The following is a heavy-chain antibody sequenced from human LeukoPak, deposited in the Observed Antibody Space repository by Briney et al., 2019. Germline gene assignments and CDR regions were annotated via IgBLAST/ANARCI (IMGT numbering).Heavy chain of an antibody. Sequence: PGRSLRLSCAASGFTFSSYVMHWVRQAPGKGLEWVAIISYDGSNEYYADSVKGRFTISRDNSKNTLYLQMNSLRAEDTAVYYCAKDFGGWYPLLDYFDYWGQGTLVTVSS. D-gene: IGHD6-19*01. V-gene: IGHV3-30*04. CDR2: ISYDGSNE. J-gene: IGHJ4*02. CDR3: AKDFGGWYPLLDYFDY. CDR1: GFTFSSYV.